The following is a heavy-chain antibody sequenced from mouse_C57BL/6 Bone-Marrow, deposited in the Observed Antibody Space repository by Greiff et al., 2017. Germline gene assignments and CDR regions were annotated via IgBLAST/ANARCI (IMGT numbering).Heavy chain of an antibody. CDR1: GYTFTSYW. D-gene: IGHD1-1*01. Sequence: QVQLQQPGAELVKPGASVKVSCKASGYTFTSYWMHWVKQRPGQGLEWIGRIHPSDGDTNYNQKFKGKATLTVNKSSSTAYMQLSILTSEDSAIYYCAMVNYYGSSYSYWGKGTTLTVSS. J-gene: IGHJ2*01. CDR2: IHPSDGDT. CDR3: AMVNYYGSSYSY. V-gene: IGHV1-74*01.